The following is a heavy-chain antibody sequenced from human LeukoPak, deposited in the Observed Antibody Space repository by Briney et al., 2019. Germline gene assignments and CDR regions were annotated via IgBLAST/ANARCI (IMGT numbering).Heavy chain of an antibody. CDR3: ARWFGEFSYFDY. Sequence: PSETLSLTCTVSGGSISSSSYYWGWIRQPPGNGLEWIGSIYYSGSTYYNPSLKSRVTISVDTSKNQFSLKLSSVTAADTAVYYCARWFGEFSYFDYWGQGTLVTVSS. CDR1: GGSISSSSYY. V-gene: IGHV4-39*07. J-gene: IGHJ4*02. D-gene: IGHD3-10*01. CDR2: IYYSGST.